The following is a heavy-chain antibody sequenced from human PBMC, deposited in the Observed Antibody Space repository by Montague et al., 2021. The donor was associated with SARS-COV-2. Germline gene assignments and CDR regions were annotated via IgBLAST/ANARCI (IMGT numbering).Heavy chain of an antibody. D-gene: IGHD1-7*01. CDR1: GGSFSAYY. CDR3: SRTYRGTFDF. Sequence: SETLSLTCAVYGGSFSAYYWSWIRQPPGRGLEWIGEINHSGTTNYKSSLESRLSMSVDTSKNQFSLSLSSVTAADTAVYFCSRTYRGTFDFWGQGILVTVSS. CDR2: INHSGTT. J-gene: IGHJ4*02. V-gene: IGHV4-34*01.